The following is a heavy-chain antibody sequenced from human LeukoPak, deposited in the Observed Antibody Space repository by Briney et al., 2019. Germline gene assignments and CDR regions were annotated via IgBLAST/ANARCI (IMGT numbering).Heavy chain of an antibody. V-gene: IGHV3-7*05. CDR1: GFSFNNYW. CDR3: ARRGASSEDFHH. J-gene: IGHJ1*01. D-gene: IGHD3-10*01. CDR2: IKQDGSEK. Sequence: GGSLRLSCAVSGFSFNNYWMSWVRQAPGKGLEWVANIKQDGSEKYYVDSVKGRFSISRDNAKNSLYLQMNSLRAEDTAVYYCARRGASSEDFHHWGQGTLVTVSS.